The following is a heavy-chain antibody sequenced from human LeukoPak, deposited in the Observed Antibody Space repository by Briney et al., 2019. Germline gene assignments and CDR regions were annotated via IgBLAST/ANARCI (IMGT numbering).Heavy chain of an antibody. D-gene: IGHD1-1*01. J-gene: IGHJ3*02. V-gene: IGHV3-48*01. Sequence: PGGSLRLSCGDSEFSFRGYSMDWVRQAPGKGLEWVSHINSGSSTIYYADSVKGRFTISRDNAWNSLYLHMNGLRAEDTAVYYCARVLLERPWIDSFDMWGQGTMVTVSS. CDR3: ARVLLERPWIDSFDM. CDR2: INSGSSTI. CDR1: EFSFRGYS.